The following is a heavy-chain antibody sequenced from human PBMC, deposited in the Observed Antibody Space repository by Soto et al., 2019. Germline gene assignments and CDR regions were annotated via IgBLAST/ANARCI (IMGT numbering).Heavy chain of an antibody. CDR1: GFTFSSYS. CDR2: ISSSSTYR. V-gene: IGHV3-21*01. Sequence: EVQLVESGGGLVKPGGSLRLSCAASGFTFSSYSINWVRQAPGKGLEWVSSISSSSTYRNYADSVKGRFTISRDNAKNALYLQMNSLRAEDTSVYYCARDSGWNDDTYYYYSYGMDVWGQGTTVTVSS. D-gene: IGHD1-1*01. J-gene: IGHJ6*02. CDR3: ARDSGWNDDTYYYYSYGMDV.